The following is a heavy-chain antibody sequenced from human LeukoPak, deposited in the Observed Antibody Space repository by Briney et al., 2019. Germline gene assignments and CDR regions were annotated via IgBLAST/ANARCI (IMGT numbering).Heavy chain of an antibody. D-gene: IGHD6-25*01. CDR1: GFTVSTNY. CDR2: IYSGGGA. CDR3: ARGSSLAAAARGFDY. J-gene: IGHJ4*02. V-gene: IGHV3-66*02. Sequence: PGGSLRLSGEASGFTVSTNYMGWFRQAPGKGLDWVSVIYSGGGAYYADSVKDRFTIFRDTSKNTLYLQMNSLRPEDTAVYYCARGSSLAAAARGFDYWGQGTLVTVSS.